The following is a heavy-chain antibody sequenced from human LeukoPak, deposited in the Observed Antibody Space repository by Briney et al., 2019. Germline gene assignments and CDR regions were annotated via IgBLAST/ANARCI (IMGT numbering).Heavy chain of an antibody. D-gene: IGHD1-7*01. J-gene: IGHJ3*02. CDR3: AKVIRGNLPLCAFDI. CDR1: GFTFSSDW. CDR2: ISGSGGST. V-gene: IGHV3-23*01. Sequence: GGSLRLSCAASGFTFSSDWMSWVRQAPGKGLEWVSAISGSGGSTYYADSVKGRFTISRDNSKNTLYLQMNSLRAEDTAVYYCAKVIRGNLPLCAFDIWGQGTMVTVSS.